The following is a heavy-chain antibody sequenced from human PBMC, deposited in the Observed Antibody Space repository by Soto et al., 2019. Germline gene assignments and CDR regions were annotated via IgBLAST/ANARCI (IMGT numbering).Heavy chain of an antibody. CDR2: VYWNDAK. Sequence: TLSLTCTVSSGSVSSHSYYWSWIRQPPGKGLEWLAHVYWNDAKYYSLSLKTRLTITKDTSKNQVVLTMTNMDPVDTATYFCAHLNTRGYYFDYWGQGALVTVSS. CDR1: SGSVSSHSYY. V-gene: IGHV2-70*12. CDR3: AHLNTRGYYFDY. J-gene: IGHJ4*02.